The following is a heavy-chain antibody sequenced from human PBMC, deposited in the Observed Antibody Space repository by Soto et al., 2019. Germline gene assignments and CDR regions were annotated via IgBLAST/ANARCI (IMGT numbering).Heavy chain of an antibody. CDR1: GFTFSSYG. Sequence: VQLVESGGGVVQPGNSLRLSCAGSGFTFSSYGMDWVRQAPGKGLEWVAVISYDGSNKYYADSVKGRFTISRDNSKNTLYLQISSLRADDTAVYYCAKDRMGAGVRGYFDYWGQGTLVTVSS. J-gene: IGHJ4*02. D-gene: IGHD3-10*02. V-gene: IGHV3-30*18. CDR2: ISYDGSNK. CDR3: AKDRMGAGVRGYFDY.